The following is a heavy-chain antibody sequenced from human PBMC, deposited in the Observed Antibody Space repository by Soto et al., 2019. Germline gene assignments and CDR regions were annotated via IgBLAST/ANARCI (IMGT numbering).Heavy chain of an antibody. Sequence: LRLSCAVSGFNVTNTYMSWVHQAPGKGLEWVSVIYRGFSTFYADSVKGRFTVSRDDSKNTVSLQMNSLRAEDTAVYYCARDRSDSSRDDSFDIWGQGTMVTVSS. V-gene: IGHV3-53*01. CDR2: IYRGFST. D-gene: IGHD6-6*01. CDR1: GFNVTNTY. CDR3: ARDRSDSSRDDSFDI. J-gene: IGHJ3*02.